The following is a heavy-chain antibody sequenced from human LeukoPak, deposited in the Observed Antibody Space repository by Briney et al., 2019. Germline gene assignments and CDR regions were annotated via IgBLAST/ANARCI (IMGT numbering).Heavy chain of an antibody. V-gene: IGHV3-48*02. CDR1: GFRFNSYS. CDR2: ISSGGGSI. J-gene: IGHJ4*02. Sequence: GGSLRLSCAASGFRFNSYSMIWVRQAPGKGLEWIAYISSGGGSIHHADSIKGRFTISRDNAKNSLYLQMSSVRDDDMAVYYCAKDGGVRSGWSNPYFDYWGQGTLVAVSS. D-gene: IGHD6-19*01. CDR3: AKDGGVRSGWSNPYFDY.